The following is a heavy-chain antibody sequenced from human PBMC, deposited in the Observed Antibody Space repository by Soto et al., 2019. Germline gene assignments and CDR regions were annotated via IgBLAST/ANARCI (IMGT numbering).Heavy chain of an antibody. J-gene: IGHJ5*02. Sequence: GGSLRLSCAASGFTFSSYGMHWVRQAPGKGLEWVAVIWYYGSNKYYANTMKGLFTISIDNSKKTRYLQMNSLRAEDTAVYYCARVINYYDSSGYYNWFDPWGQGTLVTVSS. CDR3: ARVINYYDSSGYYNWFDP. CDR1: GFTFSSYG. CDR2: IWYYGSNK. D-gene: IGHD3-22*01. V-gene: IGHV3-33*01.